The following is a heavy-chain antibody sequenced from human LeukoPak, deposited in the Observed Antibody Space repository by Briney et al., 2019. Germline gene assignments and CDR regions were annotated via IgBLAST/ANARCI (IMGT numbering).Heavy chain of an antibody. CDR2: IYYSGST. V-gene: IGHV4-59*01. CDR1: GGSISSYY. J-gene: IGHJ4*02. D-gene: IGHD4-17*01. CDR3: ARARDQYGDLDY. Sequence: KSSETLSLTCTVSGGSISSYYWSWIRQPPGKGLEWIGYIYYSGSTNYNPSLKSRVTISVDTSKNQFSLKLSSVTAADTAVYYCARARDQYGDLDYWGQGTLVTVSS.